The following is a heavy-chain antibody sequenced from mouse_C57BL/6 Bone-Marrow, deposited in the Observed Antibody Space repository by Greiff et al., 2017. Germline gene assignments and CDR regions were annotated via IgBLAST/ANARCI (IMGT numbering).Heavy chain of an antibody. CDR3: ARSMGNLDPPAWFSY. Sequence: QVQLQQPGAELVKPGASVKLSCKASGYPFSSYWLHWVKPRPGPGLAWIGMIPPNSGRTNYNEKFKSKATLTVAQSSRTAYMYLSSLTSEDSAVYYCARSMGNLDPPAWFSYWVQGTLVTVSA. D-gene: IGHD2-3*01. V-gene: IGHV1-64*01. CDR1: GYPFSSYW. CDR2: IPPNSGRT. J-gene: IGHJ3*01.